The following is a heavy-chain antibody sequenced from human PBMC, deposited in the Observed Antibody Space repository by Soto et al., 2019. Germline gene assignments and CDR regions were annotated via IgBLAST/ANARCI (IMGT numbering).Heavy chain of an antibody. V-gene: IGHV1-8*02. J-gene: IGHJ6*02. Sequence: QVQLVQSGAEVKKPGASVKVSCKASGYTFTGYYMHWVRQAPGQGLEWMGWINPNSGNTGYAQKFQGRVTMTRNTSISTAYMELSSLRSEDTAVYYCASPYPPTGYSSSWYSYYYGMDVWGQGTTVTVSS. CDR2: INPNSGNT. CDR3: ASPYPPTGYSSSWYSYYYGMDV. CDR1: GYTFTGYY. D-gene: IGHD6-13*01.